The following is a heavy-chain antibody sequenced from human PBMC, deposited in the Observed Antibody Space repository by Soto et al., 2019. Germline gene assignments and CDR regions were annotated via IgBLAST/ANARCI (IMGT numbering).Heavy chain of an antibody. CDR2: ISAAGDP. V-gene: IGHV3-13*05. CDR3: ARTDRDFYGLDV. CDR1: GITFRNYD. J-gene: IGHJ6*02. Sequence: EVQLVESGGGLVQPGGSLRLSCEASGITFRNYDMHWVRQGTEKGLEWVSGISAAGDPDYADSVEGRFTISRENAQNSFFLQMNSLRVGDTAVYYCARTDRDFYGLDVWGQGTTVIVSS.